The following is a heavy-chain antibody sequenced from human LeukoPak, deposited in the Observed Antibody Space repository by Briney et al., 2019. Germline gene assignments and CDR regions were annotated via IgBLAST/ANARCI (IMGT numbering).Heavy chain of an antibody. CDR3: ARKGATGYFDY. CDR2: IYHSGST. CDR1: GGSISSGDYY. V-gene: IGHV4-30-2*01. D-gene: IGHD1-26*01. Sequence: KSSETLSLTCTVSGGSISSGDYYWSWIRQPPGKGLEWIGYIYHSGSTYYNPSLKSRVTISVDRSKNQFSLKLNSVTAADTAVYYCARKGATGYFDYWGQGTLVTVSS. J-gene: IGHJ4*02.